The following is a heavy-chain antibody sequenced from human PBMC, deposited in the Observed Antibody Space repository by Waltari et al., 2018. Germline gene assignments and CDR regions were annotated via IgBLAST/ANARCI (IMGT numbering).Heavy chain of an antibody. CDR3: ATDSRGGNDGFDI. CDR1: GYILTELS. D-gene: IGHD1-1*01. J-gene: IGHJ3*02. V-gene: IGHV1-24*01. Sequence: QGQVVQSGAEVKKPGASVKVSCMVSGYILTELSIHWVRQAPGKGLEWMGGFDPEDDKRIYAQKFQGRVTMTEDTSTDTAYMELSSLRSEDTAVYYCATDSRGGNDGFDIWGQGTMVTVSS. CDR2: FDPEDDKR.